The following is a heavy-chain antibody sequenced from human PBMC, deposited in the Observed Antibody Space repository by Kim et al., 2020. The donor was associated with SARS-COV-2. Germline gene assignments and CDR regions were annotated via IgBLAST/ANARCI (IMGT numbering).Heavy chain of an antibody. J-gene: IGHJ4*02. CDR2: IYYSGST. CDR3: ARGILITIFGVVAHLDY. Sequence: SETLSLTCTVSGGSISSGGYYWSWIRQHPGKGLEWIGYIYYSGSTYYNPSLKSRVTISVDRSKNQFSLKLSSVTAADTAVYYCARGILITIFGVVAHLDYWGQGTLVTVSS. D-gene: IGHD3-3*01. CDR1: GGSISSGGYY. V-gene: IGHV4-31*03.